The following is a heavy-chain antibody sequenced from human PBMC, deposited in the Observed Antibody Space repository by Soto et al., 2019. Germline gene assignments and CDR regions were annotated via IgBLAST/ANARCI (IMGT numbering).Heavy chain of an antibody. D-gene: IGHD6-19*01. CDR1: GFTFSSYG. J-gene: IGHJ4*02. CDR3: VAGQYFFDY. V-gene: IGHV3-30*03. Sequence: QVQLVGSGGGVVQPGRSLRLSCAASGFTFSSYGMQWVRQAPGKGLEWVAVISYDGSNKYYADSVKDRFTISRDNSKSTLYLQMNSLRADDTAVYYCVAGQYFFDYCGQGTLVTVSS. CDR2: ISYDGSNK.